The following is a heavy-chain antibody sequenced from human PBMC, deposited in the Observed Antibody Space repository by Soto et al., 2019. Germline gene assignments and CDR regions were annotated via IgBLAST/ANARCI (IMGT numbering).Heavy chain of an antibody. J-gene: IGHJ4*02. Sequence: KVSGQTSGYTXTNYAITSVRQAAGQGLEWMGWISPYNVDTNYSKKIHGRVTMTTDTSTSTAYMEVRSLGSEDTAVFYCGREAGLMPAALPIDYWGQGTLVTVSS. V-gene: IGHV1-18*01. CDR1: GYTXTNYA. CDR2: ISPYNVDT. D-gene: IGHD2-2*01. CDR3: GREAGLMPAALPIDY.